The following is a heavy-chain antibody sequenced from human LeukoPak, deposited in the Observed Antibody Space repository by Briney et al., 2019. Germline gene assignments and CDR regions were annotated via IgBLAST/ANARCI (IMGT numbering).Heavy chain of an antibody. J-gene: IGHJ4*02. CDR2: INGGGDTT. D-gene: IGHD5-18*01. CDR1: GFTFVSHA. Sequence: GGSLRLSCAASGFTFVSHAMTWVRQAPGKGLEWVSAINGGGDTTYYADSVKGRFTISRDKSKNTMYLQMNSLRAEDTALYYCAKALDTYGYMRFDFWGQGTLVTVSS. V-gene: IGHV3-23*01. CDR3: AKALDTYGYMRFDF.